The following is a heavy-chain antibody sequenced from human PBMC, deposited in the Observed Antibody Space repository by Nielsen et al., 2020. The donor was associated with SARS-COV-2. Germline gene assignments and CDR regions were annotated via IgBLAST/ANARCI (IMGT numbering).Heavy chain of an antibody. J-gene: IGHJ1*01. CDR2: IYYSGST. V-gene: IGHV4-61*08. Sequence: SETLSLTCTVSGGSISSGDYYWSWIRQPPGKGLEWIGYIYYSGSTNYNPSLKSRVTISVDTSKNQFSLKLSSVTAADTAVYYCARDMDYYDTGYFQHWGQGTLVTVSS. D-gene: IGHD3-22*01. CDR1: GGSISSGDYY. CDR3: ARDMDYYDTGYFQH.